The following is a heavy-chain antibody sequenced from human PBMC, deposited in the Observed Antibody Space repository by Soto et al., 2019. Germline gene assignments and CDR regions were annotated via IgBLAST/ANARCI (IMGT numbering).Heavy chain of an antibody. J-gene: IGHJ5*02. Sequence: PSETLSLTCAVSGGSMSSGGYSWSWIRQPPGKGLEWIGYIYHSGSTYYNPSLKSRVTISVDRSKNQFSLKLSSVTAADTAVYYCARVPDRWGEGTLVTXSS. CDR2: IYHSGST. V-gene: IGHV4-30-2*01. CDR1: GGSMSSGGYS. D-gene: IGHD2-2*01. CDR3: ARVPDR.